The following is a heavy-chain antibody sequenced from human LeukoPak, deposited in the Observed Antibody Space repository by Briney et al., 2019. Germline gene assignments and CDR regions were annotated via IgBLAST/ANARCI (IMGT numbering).Heavy chain of an antibody. Sequence: GESLKISCKGSGYTFTTYRIGWVRQMPGKGLEWMGIIYPGDSDPRYSPSFQGQVTISADTSISTAYLQWSSLKASDSAMYYCVRHGLGSSWFGFDYWGQGTLVTVSS. CDR1: GYTFTTYR. V-gene: IGHV5-51*01. CDR2: IYPGDSDP. J-gene: IGHJ4*02. CDR3: VRHGLGSSWFGFDY. D-gene: IGHD6-13*01.